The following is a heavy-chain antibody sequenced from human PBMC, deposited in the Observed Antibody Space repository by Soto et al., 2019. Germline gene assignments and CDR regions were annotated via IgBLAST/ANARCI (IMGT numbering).Heavy chain of an antibody. Sequence: QVQLQESGPGLVKPSQTLSLTCTVSGGSISSCDYYWSWIRPPPGKGLVWIGYIYYSGSTYSNPSLKSRVTISVDTSKSQFSLKLSSVTAADTAVYYWARRLRFLEWSYDYWGQGTLVTVSS. V-gene: IGHV4-30-4*01. CDR2: IYYSGST. J-gene: IGHJ4*02. CDR3: ARRLRFLEWSYDY. D-gene: IGHD3-3*01. CDR1: GGSISSCDYY.